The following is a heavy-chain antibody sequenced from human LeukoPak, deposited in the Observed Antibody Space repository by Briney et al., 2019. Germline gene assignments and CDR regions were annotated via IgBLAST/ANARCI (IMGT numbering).Heavy chain of an antibody. J-gene: IGHJ3*02. CDR3: ARVQQLRAFDI. V-gene: IGHV3-53*01. Sequence: GGSLRLSCAASGFNVSSNYMSWVRQAPGKGLEWVSVIYSGGTTYYADSVKGRITISRDNSKNTLYLQMNSLRAEDTAVYYCARVQQLRAFDIWGQGTMVTVSS. D-gene: IGHD6-13*01. CDR2: IYSGGTT. CDR1: GFNVSSNY.